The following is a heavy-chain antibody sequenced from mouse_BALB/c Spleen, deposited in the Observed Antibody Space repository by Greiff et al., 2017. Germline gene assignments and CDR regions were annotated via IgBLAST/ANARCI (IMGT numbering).Heavy chain of an antibody. J-gene: IGHJ4*01. D-gene: IGHD2-14*01. CDR3: ARAYYRYDRDAMDY. Sequence: DVKLVESGGGLVKPGGSLKLSCAASGFTFSSYAMSWVRQTPEKRLEWVASISSGGSTYYPDSVKGRFTISRDNARNILYLQMSSLRSEDTAMYYCARAYYRYDRDAMDYWGQGTSVTVSS. V-gene: IGHV5-6-5*01. CDR2: ISSGGST. CDR1: GFTFSSYA.